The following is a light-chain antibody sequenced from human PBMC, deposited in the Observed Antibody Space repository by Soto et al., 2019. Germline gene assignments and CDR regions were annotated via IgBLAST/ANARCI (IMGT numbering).Light chain of an antibody. V-gene: IGKV3-15*01. Sequence: EIVMTQSPATLSVSQGERATLSCRASQSVSSNLAWYQQKPGQAPRLLIYGASTRATGIPARSSGSGSGTEFTLTISSLQSEDFAVYYCQQYNNWPRTFGQGTKVDIK. CDR1: QSVSSN. CDR2: GAS. CDR3: QQYNNWPRT. J-gene: IGKJ1*01.